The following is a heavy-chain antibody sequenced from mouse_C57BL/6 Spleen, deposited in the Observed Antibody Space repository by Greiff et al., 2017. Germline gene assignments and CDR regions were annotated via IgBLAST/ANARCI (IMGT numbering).Heavy chain of an antibody. CDR2: ISSGSSTI. CDR1: GFTFSDYG. D-gene: IGHD1-1*01. V-gene: IGHV5-17*01. Sequence: EVKLVESGAGLVKPGGSLKLSCAASGFTFSDYGMHWVRQAPEKGLEWVAYISSGSSTIYYAATVKGRFTISSDTAKNTLFLQMTSLRSEDTAVDDGAGSTGGYYGSDYWGQGTSVTVSA. J-gene: IGHJ4*01. CDR3: AGSTGGYYGSDY.